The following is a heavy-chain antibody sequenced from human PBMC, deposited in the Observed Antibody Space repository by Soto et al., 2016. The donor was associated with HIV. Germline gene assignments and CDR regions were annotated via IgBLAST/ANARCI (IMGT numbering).Heavy chain of an antibody. CDR1: GGTFSSYA. V-gene: IGHV1-69*01. CDR2: IIPIFGTA. CDR3: ARDPDIKLRYFDWPGSLGMDV. J-gene: IGHJ6*02. D-gene: IGHD3-9*01. Sequence: QVQLVQSGAEVKKPGSSVKVSCKASGGTFSSYAISWVRQAPGQGLEWMGGIIPIFGTANYAQKFQGRVTITADESTSTAYMELSSLRSEDTAVYYCARDPDIKLRYFDWPGSLGMDVWGQGTTVTVSS.